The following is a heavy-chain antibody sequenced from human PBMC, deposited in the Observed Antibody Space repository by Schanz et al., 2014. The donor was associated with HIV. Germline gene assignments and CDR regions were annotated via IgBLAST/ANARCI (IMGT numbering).Heavy chain of an antibody. Sequence: EVQVVESGGGLVQPGGSLRLSCTTSGFIFSDHFMGWVRQAPGKGLEWVSAISGGGAGTYYADSVKGRLTISRDNSKNTLYLQMNSLRAEDTAVYYCARDLNVGRHFDYWGQGALVTVSS. J-gene: IGHJ4*02. V-gene: IGHV3-23*04. CDR3: ARDLNVGRHFDY. CDR1: GFIFSDHF. CDR2: ISGGGAGT. D-gene: IGHD1-26*01.